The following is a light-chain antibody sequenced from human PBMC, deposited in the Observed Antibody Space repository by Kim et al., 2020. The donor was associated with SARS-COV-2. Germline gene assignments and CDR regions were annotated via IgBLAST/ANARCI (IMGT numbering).Light chain of an antibody. CDR2: RDS. CDR1: NIGSKK. J-gene: IGLJ2*01. Sequence: VALGQTARITCGGNNIGSKKVHGYQQKPGQAPVLVIYRDSNRPSGIPERFSGSNSGNTATLTISRAQAGDEADYYCQVWDSSTVVFGGGTQLTVL. V-gene: IGLV3-9*01. CDR3: QVWDSSTVV.